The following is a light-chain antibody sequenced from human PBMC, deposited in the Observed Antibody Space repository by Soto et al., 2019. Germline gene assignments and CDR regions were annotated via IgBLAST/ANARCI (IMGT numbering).Light chain of an antibody. CDR1: HNVNDY. Sequence: EVVLTQSTATLSLSPGERATLSCRASHNVNDYLAWYQQKPGQAPRLLIFGASSRATGIPDRFSGSGSGTDFTLTISRLEPEDFAMYYCQQYGTSPRGTFGQGTKVDIK. CDR3: QQYGTSPRGT. J-gene: IGKJ1*01. V-gene: IGKV3-20*01. CDR2: GAS.